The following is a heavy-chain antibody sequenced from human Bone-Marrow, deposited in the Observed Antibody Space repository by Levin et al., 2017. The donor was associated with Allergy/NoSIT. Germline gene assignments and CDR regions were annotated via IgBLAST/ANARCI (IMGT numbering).Heavy chain of an antibody. J-gene: IGHJ3*02. CDR1: GDSISSYY. Sequence: SETLSLTCTVSGDSISSYYWSWIRQPPGKGLEWIGFIYSSGNTNSNPSLKNRVTISIDTSKNQFSLKLTSVTAADTAMYYCARDLGIAGDAFDIWGQGTMVTVSS. CDR2: IYSSGNT. CDR3: ARDLGIAGDAFDI. V-gene: IGHV4-59*01. D-gene: IGHD1-26*01.